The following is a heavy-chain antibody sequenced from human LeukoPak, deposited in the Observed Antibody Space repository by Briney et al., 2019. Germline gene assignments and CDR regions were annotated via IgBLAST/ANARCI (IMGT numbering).Heavy chain of an antibody. CDR2: INWNGGST. Sequence: GGSLRLSCAASGFTFDDYGMSWVRQAPGKGLEWVSGINWNGGSTGYADSVKGRFTISRDNAENSLYLQMNSLRAEDTALYYCARGYCSSTSCYFDYWGQGTLVTVSS. J-gene: IGHJ4*02. V-gene: IGHV3-20*04. CDR3: ARGYCSSTSCYFDY. CDR1: GFTFDDYG. D-gene: IGHD2-2*01.